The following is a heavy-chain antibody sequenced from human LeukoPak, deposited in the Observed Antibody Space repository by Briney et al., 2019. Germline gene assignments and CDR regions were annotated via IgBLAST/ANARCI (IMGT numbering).Heavy chain of an antibody. D-gene: IGHD6-13*01. Sequence: SETLSLTCAVYGVSFSGYYWSWIRQPPGKGLEWIGEINHSGSTNYNPSLKSRVTISVDTSKNQFSLKLSSVTAADTAVYYCARQGQQLVQAPGSGYYYMDVWGKGTTVTVSS. J-gene: IGHJ6*03. CDR3: ARQGQQLVQAPGSGYYYMDV. CDR2: INHSGST. CDR1: GVSFSGYY. V-gene: IGHV4-34*01.